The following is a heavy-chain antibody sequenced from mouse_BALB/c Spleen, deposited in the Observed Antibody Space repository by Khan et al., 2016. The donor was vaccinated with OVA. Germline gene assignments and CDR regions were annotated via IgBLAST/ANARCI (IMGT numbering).Heavy chain of an antibody. J-gene: IGHJ4*01. Sequence: VQLQESGAELVKPGASVKLSCKTPGYTFTSYWIQWVKQRPGQGLGWIGEIFPGTGTTYYNEKFKGKATLTIDTSSSTAYMQLSSLTSEDSAVSFCARGSYRDAMDYWGQGTSVTVSS. CDR3: ARGSYRDAMDY. V-gene: IGHV1S132*01. CDR1: GYTFTSYW. CDR2: IFPGTGTT. D-gene: IGHD1-1*01.